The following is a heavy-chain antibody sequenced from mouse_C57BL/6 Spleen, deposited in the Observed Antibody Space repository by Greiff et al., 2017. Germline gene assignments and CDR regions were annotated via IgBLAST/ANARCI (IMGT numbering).Heavy chain of an antibody. CDR3: ARREVKRYFDV. V-gene: IGHV5-9*01. J-gene: IGHJ1*03. Sequence: DVKLVESGGGLVKPGGSLKLSCAASGFTFSSYTMSWVRQTPEKRLEWVATISGGGGNTYYPDSVKGRFTISRDNAKNTLYLQMSSLRSEDTALYYCARREVKRYFDVWGTGTTVTVSS. CDR1: GFTFSSYT. D-gene: IGHD1-3*01. CDR2: ISGGGGNT.